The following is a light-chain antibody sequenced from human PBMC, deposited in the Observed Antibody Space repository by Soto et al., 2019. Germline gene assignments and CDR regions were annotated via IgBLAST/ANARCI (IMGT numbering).Light chain of an antibody. CDR2: EVS. CDR1: SSDVGGYDY. Sequence: QSALTQPASVSGSPGQSITISCTGTSSDVGGYDYVSWYQQFPGKAPKLMIFEVSNRPSGVSNRFSGSKSGNTASLTISGLQAEDEADYFCSSYTSTSTPYVFGTGTKLPVL. V-gene: IGLV2-14*01. CDR3: SSYTSTSTPYV. J-gene: IGLJ1*01.